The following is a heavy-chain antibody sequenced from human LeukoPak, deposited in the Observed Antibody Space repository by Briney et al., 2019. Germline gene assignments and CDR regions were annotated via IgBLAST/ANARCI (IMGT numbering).Heavy chain of an antibody. CDR2: IYSGGST. CDR1: GFTVSSNY. Sequence: GGSLRLSCAASGFTVSSNYMGWVRQAPGKGLEWVSVIYSGGSTYYADSVKGRFTISRDNSKNTLYLQMNSLRAEDTAVYYCLSGLGGSYAAGGLGYWGQGTLVTVSS. V-gene: IGHV3-53*01. CDR3: LSGLGGSYAAGGLGY. J-gene: IGHJ4*02. D-gene: IGHD1-26*01.